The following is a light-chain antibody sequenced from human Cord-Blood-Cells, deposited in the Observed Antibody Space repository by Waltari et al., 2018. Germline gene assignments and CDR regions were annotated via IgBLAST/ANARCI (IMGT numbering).Light chain of an antibody. CDR1: SSDVGRYNL. Sequence: QSALTQPASVSGSPGQSITISCTGTSSDVGRYNLVSWYQQHPGKAPKLMFYEVSNRPSGVSNRFSGSKSGNTASLTISGLQAEDEADYYCCSYAGSSTYVFGTGTKVTVL. CDR3: CSYAGSSTYV. CDR2: EVS. J-gene: IGLJ1*01. V-gene: IGLV2-23*02.